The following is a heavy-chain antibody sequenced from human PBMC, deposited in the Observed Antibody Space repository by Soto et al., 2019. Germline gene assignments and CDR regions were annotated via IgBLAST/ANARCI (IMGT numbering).Heavy chain of an antibody. D-gene: IGHD2-21*01. J-gene: IGHJ6*02. Sequence: VLLEQSGAEVKKPGSSVKVSCKTSGGTFSNFAISWVRLAPGQGLEWMGVIIPKFSATTYAQKFQGRVMITADESTSTAFMELSSLRSEDTAVYFCGRDRVMRGNSYYYGMDVWGQGTTVIVSS. V-gene: IGHV1-69*12. CDR1: GGTFSNFA. CDR2: IIPKFSAT. CDR3: GRDRVMRGNSYYYGMDV.